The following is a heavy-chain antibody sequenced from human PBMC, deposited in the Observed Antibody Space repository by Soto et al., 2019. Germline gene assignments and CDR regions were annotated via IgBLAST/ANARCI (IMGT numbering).Heavy chain of an antibody. CDR2: IYYSGST. V-gene: IGHV4-39*01. D-gene: IGHD4-17*01. J-gene: IGHJ4*02. CDR1: GGSISSSSYY. Sequence: SETLSLTCTVSGGSISSSSYYWGWIRQPPGKGLEWIGSIYYSGSTYYNPSLKSRVTISVATSKNQFSLKLSSVTAADTAVYYCAVITVTKHSGGGYWGQGTLVTVSS. CDR3: AVITVTKHSGGGY.